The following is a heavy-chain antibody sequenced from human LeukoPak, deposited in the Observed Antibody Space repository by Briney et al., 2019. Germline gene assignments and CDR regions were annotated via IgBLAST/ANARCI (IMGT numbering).Heavy chain of an antibody. J-gene: IGHJ3*01. CDR1: GLAISGSSYY. Sequence: ASETLSLTCSVSGLAISGSSYYWAWIRQPPGKGLEYIGNIYYTGSTYYNPSLKSRVTISLDTSKNQFSLRLTSVTAADTAVYYCARKRGAFPSLWGPGTMVTVSS. D-gene: IGHD2/OR15-2a*01. CDR2: IYYTGST. CDR3: ARKRGAFPSL. V-gene: IGHV4-39*07.